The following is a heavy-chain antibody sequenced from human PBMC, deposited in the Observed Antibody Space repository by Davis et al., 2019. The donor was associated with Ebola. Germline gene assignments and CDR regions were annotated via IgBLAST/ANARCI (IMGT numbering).Heavy chain of an antibody. J-gene: IGHJ4*02. CDR1: GYTFTDFD. D-gene: IGHD3-9*01. V-gene: IGHV1-3*01. CDR3: ARDTGIRYVSLGY. Sequence: AASEKVSCKASGYTFTDFDIHWVRQAPGQGLEWMGWINAGNGNMRYSQKFQGRVTITRDTSASTVYMELSSLRSEDTAVYYCARDTGIRYVSLGYWGQGTLVTVSS. CDR2: INAGNGNM.